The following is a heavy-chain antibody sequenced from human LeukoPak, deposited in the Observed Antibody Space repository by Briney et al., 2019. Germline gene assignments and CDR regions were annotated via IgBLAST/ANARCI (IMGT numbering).Heavy chain of an antibody. Sequence: GGSLRLSCAASGFTFSNFAMTWVRQAPGKGLEWISAISGSGGSTYYADSVKGRFTISRDNSKNTLCLQMNSLRADDTAIYYCAKGGDSYYSYYYMGVRGKGTTVTVSS. V-gene: IGHV3-23*01. D-gene: IGHD2-21*02. CDR3: AKGGDSYYSYYYMGV. CDR1: GFTFSNFA. CDR2: ISGSGGST. J-gene: IGHJ6*03.